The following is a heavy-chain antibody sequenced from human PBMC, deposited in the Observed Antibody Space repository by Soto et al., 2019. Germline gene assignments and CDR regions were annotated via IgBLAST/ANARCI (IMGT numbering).Heavy chain of an antibody. CDR3: ARGATIFGVVYSTPLSAAGEFDY. Sequence: SETLSLTCAVYGGSFSGYYWSWIRQPPGKGLEWIGEINHSGSTNYNPSLKSRVTISVDTSKNQFSLKLSSVTAADTAVYYCARGATIFGVVYSTPLSAAGEFDYWGQGTLVTVSS. V-gene: IGHV4-34*01. CDR1: GGSFSGYY. J-gene: IGHJ4*02. CDR2: INHSGST. D-gene: IGHD3-3*01.